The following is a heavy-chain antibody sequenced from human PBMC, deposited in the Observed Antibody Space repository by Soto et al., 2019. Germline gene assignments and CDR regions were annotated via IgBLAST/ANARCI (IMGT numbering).Heavy chain of an antibody. Sequence: GGSLRLSCAASGFTFSSYSMNWVRQAPGKGLEWVSYISSSSSTIYYADSVKGRFTISRDNAKNSLYLQMNSLRAEDTAVYYCAREGDYDFWSGYYSGFDYWGQGTLVTVSS. D-gene: IGHD3-3*01. J-gene: IGHJ4*02. CDR3: AREGDYDFWSGYYSGFDY. CDR1: GFTFSSYS. CDR2: ISSSSSTI. V-gene: IGHV3-48*01.